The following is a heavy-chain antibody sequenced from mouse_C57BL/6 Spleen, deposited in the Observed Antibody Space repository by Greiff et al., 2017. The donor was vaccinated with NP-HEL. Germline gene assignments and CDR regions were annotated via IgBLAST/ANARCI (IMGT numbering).Heavy chain of an antibody. CDR3: TTLRVTNYYAMGC. J-gene: IGHJ4*01. Sequence: VQLKESGAELVRPGASVKLSCTASGFNIKDDYMHWVKQRPEQGLEWIGWIDPENGDTEYASKFQGKATITADTSSNTAYLQLSSLTSEDTAVYNCTTLRVTNYYAMGCWGQGASVTVSS. CDR1: GFNIKDDY. V-gene: IGHV14-4*01. CDR2: IDPENGDT. D-gene: IGHD2-2*01.